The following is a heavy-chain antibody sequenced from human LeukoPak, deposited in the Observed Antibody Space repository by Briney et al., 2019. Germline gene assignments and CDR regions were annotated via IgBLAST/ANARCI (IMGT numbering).Heavy chain of an antibody. V-gene: IGHV1-69*13. D-gene: IGHD3-10*01. CDR3: AREGYYGSGGPPSLYFDY. CDR2: IIPIFGTA. Sequence: GASVKDSCKASGGTFSSYAISWVRQAPGQGLEWMGGIIPIFGTANYAQKFQGRVTITADESTSTAYMELSSLRPEDTAIYYCAREGYYGSGGPPSLYFDYWGQGTLVTVSS. CDR1: GGTFSSYA. J-gene: IGHJ4*02.